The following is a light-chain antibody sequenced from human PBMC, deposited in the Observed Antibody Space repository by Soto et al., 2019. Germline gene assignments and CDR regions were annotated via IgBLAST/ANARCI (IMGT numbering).Light chain of an antibody. Sequence: EIVMTQSPATLSVSPGERATHSFRASQCISSSLAWYQHKPGQAPRLLIYGASTRATGIPARFSGSGSGTDFILTLSSLEPEDSGVYYCQQRNDWVTFGGGTKVDIK. CDR3: QQRNDWVT. V-gene: IGKV3-15*01. J-gene: IGKJ4*01. CDR1: QCISSS. CDR2: GAS.